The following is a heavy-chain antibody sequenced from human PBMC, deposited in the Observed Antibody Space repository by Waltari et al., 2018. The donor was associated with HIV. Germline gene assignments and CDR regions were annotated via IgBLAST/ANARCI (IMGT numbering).Heavy chain of an antibody. D-gene: IGHD2-15*01. CDR1: GGSFSGYY. Sequence: QVQLQQWGAGLLKPSETLSLTCAVYGGSFSGYYWSWIRQPPGKGLEWIGEINHSGSTNYNPSLKSRVTISVDTSKNQFSLKLSSVTAADTAVYYCARVARAKRVGDFDYWGQGTLVTVSS. CDR2: INHSGST. J-gene: IGHJ4*02. V-gene: IGHV4-34*01. CDR3: ARVARAKRVGDFDY.